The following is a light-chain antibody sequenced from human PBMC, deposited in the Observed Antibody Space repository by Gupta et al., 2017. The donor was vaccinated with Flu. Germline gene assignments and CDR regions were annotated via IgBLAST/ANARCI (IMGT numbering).Light chain of an antibody. CDR2: LGS. CDR1: QSLLHSNGYNY. V-gene: IGKV2-28*01. CDR3: MQWLQTPST. Sequence: DIVMTQSPLSLPVTPGEPASISCRSSQSLLHSNGYNYLDWYLQKPGQSPQLLIYLGSNRASGVPDRFSGSGSGTDFTLKISRVEAEDVGVYYCMQWLQTPSTFGQGTKVEIK. J-gene: IGKJ1*01.